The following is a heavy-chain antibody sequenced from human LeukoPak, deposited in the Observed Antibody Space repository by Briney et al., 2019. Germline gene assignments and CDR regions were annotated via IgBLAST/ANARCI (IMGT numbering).Heavy chain of an antibody. D-gene: IGHD3-10*01. CDR1: GYTFTSYY. CDR3: ARIRLLWFGVDI. CDR2: INPSGGST. Sequence: ASVKVSCKASGYTFTSYYMHWVRQAPGQGLEWMRIINPSGGSTSYAQKFQGRVTMTTDTSTSTAYMELRSLRSDDTAVYYCARIRLLWFGVDIWGQGTMVTVSS. V-gene: IGHV1-46*01. J-gene: IGHJ3*02.